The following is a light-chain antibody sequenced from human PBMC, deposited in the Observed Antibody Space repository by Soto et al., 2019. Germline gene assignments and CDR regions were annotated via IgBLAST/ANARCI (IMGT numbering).Light chain of an antibody. V-gene: IGKV3-20*01. CDR1: QSVSSTF. CDR3: QQYGSSRWT. J-gene: IGKJ1*01. Sequence: EIVLTQSPGSLSLSPGERATLSCRASQSVSSTFFAWYQQRPGQAPRLLMYGASSRATGIPERFSGSGSGTDFTLTISRLEPEDFAVYYCQQYGSSRWTFGQGTKVEIK. CDR2: GAS.